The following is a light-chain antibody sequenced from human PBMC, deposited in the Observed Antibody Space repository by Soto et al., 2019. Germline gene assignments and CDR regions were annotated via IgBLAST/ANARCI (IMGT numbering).Light chain of an antibody. CDR3: QSYDNSLRAYV. CDR1: TSNLGAGYD. V-gene: IGLV1-40*01. J-gene: IGLJ1*01. CDR2: DNT. Sequence: QSVLTQPASVSGAPGQTVSISCTGTTSNLGAGYDVHWYQHLPGTAPTLLISDNTNRPSGVPDRFSGSKSGSSASLAISGLQSEDEAGYYCQSYDNSLRAYVFGPGTKVIVL.